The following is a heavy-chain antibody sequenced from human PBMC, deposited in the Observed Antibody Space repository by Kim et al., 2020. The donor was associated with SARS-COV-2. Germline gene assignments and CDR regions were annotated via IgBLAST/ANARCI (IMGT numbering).Heavy chain of an antibody. CDR1: GGSISSGGYY. Sequence: TLSLTCTVSGGSISSGGYYWSWIRQHPGKGLEWIGYIYYSGSTYYNPSLKSRVTISVDTSKNQFSLKLSSVTAADTAVYYCARASYDSSGYSRGFDYWGQGTLVTVSS. J-gene: IGHJ4*02. V-gene: IGHV4-31*03. CDR2: IYYSGST. D-gene: IGHD3-22*01. CDR3: ARASYDSSGYSRGFDY.